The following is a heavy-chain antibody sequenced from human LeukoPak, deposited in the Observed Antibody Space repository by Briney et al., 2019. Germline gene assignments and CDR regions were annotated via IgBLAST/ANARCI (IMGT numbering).Heavy chain of an antibody. CDR3: ARGRGTTMVRGVITNYFDL. V-gene: IGHV1-2*02. Sequence: ASVKVSFRASGYTFTAHYIHWVRQAPGQGLEWMGWIDSNSGGTNYAQRFLGSVTMTGDTSINTAFMEVRRLRSDDTAIYYCARGRGTTMVRGVITNYFDLWGRGSLVTVPS. CDR1: GYTFTAHY. J-gene: IGHJ2*01. CDR2: IDSNSGGT. D-gene: IGHD3-10*01.